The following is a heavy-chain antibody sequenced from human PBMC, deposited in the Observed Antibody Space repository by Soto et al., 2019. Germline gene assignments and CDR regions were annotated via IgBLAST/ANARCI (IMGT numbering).Heavy chain of an antibody. CDR3: AREGERDGFYGMDV. D-gene: IGHD3-10*01. J-gene: IGHJ6*02. Sequence: DSVKVSCKASGYTFTGYYMHWVRQAPGQGLEWMGWINPNSGGTNYAQKFQGWVTMTRDTSISTAYMELSRLRSDDTAVYYCAREGERDGFYGMDVWGQGTTVTVSS. CDR2: INPNSGGT. V-gene: IGHV1-2*04. CDR1: GYTFTGYY.